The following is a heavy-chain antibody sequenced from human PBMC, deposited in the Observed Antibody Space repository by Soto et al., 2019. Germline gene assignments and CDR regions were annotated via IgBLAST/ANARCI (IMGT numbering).Heavy chain of an antibody. CDR3: AKVAGYGGNNPYAFDI. CDR1: GFTFSSYA. J-gene: IGHJ3*02. V-gene: IGHV3-23*01. Sequence: EVQLLESGGGLVQTGGSLRLSCAASGFTFSSYAMSWVRQAPGKGLEWVSAISGSGGSTYYADSVKGRFTISRDNSKNTLYLQMNSLRAEDTAVYYCAKVAGYGGNNPYAFDIWGQGTMVTVSS. CDR2: ISGSGGST. D-gene: IGHD4-17*01.